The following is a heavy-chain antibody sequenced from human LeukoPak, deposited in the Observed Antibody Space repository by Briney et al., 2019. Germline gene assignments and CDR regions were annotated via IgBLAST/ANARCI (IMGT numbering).Heavy chain of an antibody. D-gene: IGHD6-6*01. V-gene: IGHV1-69*13. CDR3: AADSSSHYYFDY. CDR1: GGTFSSYA. CDR2: IIPIFGTA. J-gene: IGHJ4*02. Sequence: SVKVSCKASGGTFSSYAISWVRQAPGQGLEWMGGIIPIFGTANYAQKFQGRVTITADESTSTAYMELSSLRSEDTAVYYCAADSSSHYYFDYWGQGTLVTVSS.